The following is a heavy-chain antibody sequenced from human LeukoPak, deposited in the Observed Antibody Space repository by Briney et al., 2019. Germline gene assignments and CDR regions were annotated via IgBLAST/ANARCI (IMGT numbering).Heavy chain of an antibody. CDR1: GFTFSSYE. CDR3: ARVKQFGELLYPFDAFDI. CDR2: ISSSSSTI. J-gene: IGHJ3*02. D-gene: IGHD3-10*01. V-gene: IGHV3-48*03. Sequence: GGSLRLSCAASGFTFSSYEMNWVRQAPGKGLEWVSYISSSSSTIYYADSVKGRFTISRDNAKNSLYLQMNSLRSEDTAVYYCARVKQFGELLYPFDAFDIWGQGTMVTVSS.